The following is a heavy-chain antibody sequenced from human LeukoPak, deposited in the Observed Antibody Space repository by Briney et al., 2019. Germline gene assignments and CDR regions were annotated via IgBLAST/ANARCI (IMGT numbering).Heavy chain of an antibody. Sequence: SETLSLTCTVSGGSISSYYWSWIRQPPGKGLEWIGYIYYSGSTNYNPSLKSRVTISVDTSKNQFSLKLSSVTAADTAVYYCARHVIGFWGTSSVIDYWGQGTLVTVSS. V-gene: IGHV4-59*08. CDR3: ARHVIGFWGTSSVIDY. CDR1: GGSISSYY. J-gene: IGHJ4*02. CDR2: IYYSGST. D-gene: IGHD1-1*01.